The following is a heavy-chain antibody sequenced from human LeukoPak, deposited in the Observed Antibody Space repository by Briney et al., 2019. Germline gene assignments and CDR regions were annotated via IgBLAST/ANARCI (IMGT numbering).Heavy chain of an antibody. J-gene: IGHJ6*03. CDR3: ARDPHYGAGYYYYYYMDV. Sequence: GGSLRLSCEAPGFTFSNFWMHWVRHVPGQGLVWVSHIGNDATTATYADSVKGRFTISRDNAMNTLYLEMNSLRAEDTAVYYCARDPHYGAGYYYYYYMDVWGKGTTVTVSS. D-gene: IGHD3-10*01. V-gene: IGHV3-74*01. CDR2: IGNDATTA. CDR1: GFTFSNFW.